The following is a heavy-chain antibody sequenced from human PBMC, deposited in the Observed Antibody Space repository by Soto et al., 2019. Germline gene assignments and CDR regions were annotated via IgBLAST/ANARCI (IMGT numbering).Heavy chain of an antibody. V-gene: IGHV1-69*01. CDR3: ARGRDQPPVGLYFDS. J-gene: IGHJ4*02. CDR2: IIPMVGTP. CDR1: GDAFTNYI. Sequence: QVQLVQSGAEVKKPGSSVKVSCKASGDAFTNYIFDWVRQAPGQGLEWMGGIIPMVGTPKYAKTFQDRVTISADVSTGTAYLELTSLRFDDTAVYYCARGRDQPPVGLYFDSWGEGTRVTVSS. D-gene: IGHD1-26*01.